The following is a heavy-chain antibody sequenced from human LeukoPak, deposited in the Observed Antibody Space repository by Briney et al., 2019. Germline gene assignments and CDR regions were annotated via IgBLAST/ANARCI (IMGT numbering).Heavy chain of an antibody. D-gene: IGHD4-11*01. CDR3: ARGLQIGFLEY. Sequence: SVTVSCKASGGTFSTYAISWVRQAPGQGLEWMGGITPILGTANYAQKFQGRVTLTTDTSTSTAYMEVRSLTSADTAVYYCARGLQIGFLEYWGQGTLVTVSS. CDR2: ITPILGTA. V-gene: IGHV1-69*10. CDR1: GGTFSTYA. J-gene: IGHJ4*02.